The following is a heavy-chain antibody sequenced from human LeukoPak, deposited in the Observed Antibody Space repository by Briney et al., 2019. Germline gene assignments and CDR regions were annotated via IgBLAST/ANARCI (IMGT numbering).Heavy chain of an antibody. CDR2: IKQDGSEK. D-gene: IGHD3-10*01. J-gene: IGHJ4*02. Sequence: GGSLRLSCAASGFTLSSYWMSWVRQAPGKGLEWVANIKQDGSEKDYVDSVKGRFTISSDNAKNTLYLQMNRLRGEGAAVYDCASGGTMYYGSGSFDYWGQGTLVTVSS. CDR3: ASGGTMYYGSGSFDY. CDR1: GFTLSSYW. V-gene: IGHV3-7*02.